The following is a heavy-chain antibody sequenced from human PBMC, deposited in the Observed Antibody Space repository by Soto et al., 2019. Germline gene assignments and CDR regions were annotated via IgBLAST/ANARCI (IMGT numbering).Heavy chain of an antibody. CDR3: ARVGGAYESPLTFYYYYGMDV. J-gene: IGHJ6*02. V-gene: IGHV1-18*01. CDR1: GYTFTSYG. CDR2: ISAYNGNT. Sequence: QVQLVQSGAEVKKPGASVKVSCKASGYTFTSYGISWVRQAPGQGLEWMGWISAYNGNTNYAQKLQGRVTMTTDTSTSTAYMELRSLRSDDTAVYYCARVGGAYESPLTFYYYYGMDVLGQGTTVTVSS. D-gene: IGHD4-17*01.